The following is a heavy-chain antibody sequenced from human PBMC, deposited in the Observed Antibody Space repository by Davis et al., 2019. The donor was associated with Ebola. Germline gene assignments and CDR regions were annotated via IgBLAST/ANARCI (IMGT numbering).Heavy chain of an antibody. CDR2: ISGHSGHT. Sequence: ASVQVSCKASGYAFSHYGLNWVRQAPGQGLEWVGWISGHSGHTNHAQKFQGRVTMTRDTSTSTAYMELRTLGRDDTAVYYCAREPQPLGGSCYSLGCYFDFWGQGTLVTVSS. D-gene: IGHD2-15*01. J-gene: IGHJ4*02. CDR3: AREPQPLGGSCYSLGCYFDF. V-gene: IGHV1-18*01. CDR1: GYAFSHYG.